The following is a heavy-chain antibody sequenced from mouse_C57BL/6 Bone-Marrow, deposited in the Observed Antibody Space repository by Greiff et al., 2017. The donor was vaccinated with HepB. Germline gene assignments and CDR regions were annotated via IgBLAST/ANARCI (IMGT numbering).Heavy chain of an antibody. V-gene: IGHV1-50*01. CDR2: IDPSDSYT. J-gene: IGHJ2*01. CDR1: GYTFTSYW. D-gene: IGHD2-10*01. CDR3: AREVILLPFFDY. Sequence: QVQLKQPGAELVKPGASVKLSCKASGYTFTSYWMQWVKQRPGQGLEWIGEIDPSDSYTNYNQKFKGKATLTVDTSSSTAYMQLSSLTSEDSSVYYCAREVILLPFFDYWGQGTTLTVSS.